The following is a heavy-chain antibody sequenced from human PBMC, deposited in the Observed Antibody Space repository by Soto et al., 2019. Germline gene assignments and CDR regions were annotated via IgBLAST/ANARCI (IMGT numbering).Heavy chain of an antibody. CDR2: IYHSGST. V-gene: IGHV4-4*02. D-gene: IGHD2-15*01. CDR3: ARVGLYCSGGSCYSRFDY. J-gene: IGHJ4*02. Sequence: QVQLQESGPGLVKPSGTLSLTCAVSSGSISSSNWWSWVRQPPGKGLEWIGEIYHSGSTNYNPSLKSRVTISVVKSKNQFSLKLSSVTAADTAVYYCARVGLYCSGGSCYSRFDYWGQGTLVTVSS. CDR1: SGSISSSNW.